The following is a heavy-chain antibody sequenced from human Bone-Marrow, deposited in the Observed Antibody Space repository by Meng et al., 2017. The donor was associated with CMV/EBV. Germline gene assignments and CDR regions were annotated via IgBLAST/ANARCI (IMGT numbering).Heavy chain of an antibody. CDR2: ISGSVGST. D-gene: IGHD3-3*01. CDR1: GFPFSSYA. CDR3: AKSSAAVTYNIWSGSGRWFDS. J-gene: IGHJ5*01. Sequence: GESLKISCAASGFPFSSYAMSWVRQAPGKGREWVPAISGSVGSTDYADSVKGQFTISRDKSKNTLYLQMNSLRAEDTAVYYCAKSSAAVTYNIWSGSGRWFDSWGQGTLVTVSS. V-gene: IGHV3-23*01.